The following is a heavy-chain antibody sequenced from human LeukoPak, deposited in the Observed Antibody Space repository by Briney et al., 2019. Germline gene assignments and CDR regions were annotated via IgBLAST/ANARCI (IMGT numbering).Heavy chain of an antibody. CDR3: ARRTTIFGVVIAPLDY. CDR2: IYSGGST. CDR1: GFTVSSNY. Sequence: GGSLRLSCAASGFTVSSNYMSWVRQAPGKGLEWVSVIYSGGSTYYADSVKGRFTISRDNSKNTLYLQMNSLRAEDMAVYYCARRTTIFGVVIAPLDYWGQGTLVTVSS. V-gene: IGHV3-66*04. J-gene: IGHJ4*02. D-gene: IGHD3-3*01.